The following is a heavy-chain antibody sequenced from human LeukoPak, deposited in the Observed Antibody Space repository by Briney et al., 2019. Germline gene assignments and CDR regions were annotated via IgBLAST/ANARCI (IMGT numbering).Heavy chain of an antibody. J-gene: IGHJ6*02. D-gene: IGHD1-26*01. CDR3: ARDQDSGYYYYGMDV. Sequence: GGSLRLSCAASGFTFSSYSMNWVRQAPGKGLEWVSYISSSSSTIYCADSVKGRFTISRDNAKNSLYLQMNSLRAEDTAVYYCARDQDSGYYYYGMDVWGQGTTVTVSS. V-gene: IGHV3-48*04. CDR1: GFTFSSYS. CDR2: ISSSSSTI.